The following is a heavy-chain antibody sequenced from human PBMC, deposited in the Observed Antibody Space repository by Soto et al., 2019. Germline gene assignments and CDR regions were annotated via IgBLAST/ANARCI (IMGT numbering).Heavy chain of an antibody. CDR1: GFPFSDYY. V-gene: IGHV3-11*01. J-gene: IGHJ4*02. D-gene: IGHD3-10*01. CDR3: ERDPLHHGSTFDY. Sequence: QVHLVESGGGLVKPGGSLRLSCAASGFPFSDYYMSWIRQAPGKGLEWISYITSGGETMYYADSVKGRFTISRDNAKNSVYLQMNGLRGDDTAVYFCERDPLHHGSTFDYWGQGTLVSVSS. CDR2: ITSGGETM.